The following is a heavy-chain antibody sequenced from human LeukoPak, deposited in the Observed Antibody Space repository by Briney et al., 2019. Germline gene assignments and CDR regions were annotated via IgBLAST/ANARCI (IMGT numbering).Heavy chain of an antibody. CDR3: AKDVKTMTDLDS. Sequence: GGSLRLSCAASGFTFSSYAMSWVRQPPGKGLEWVSVISGGTTSTYYADSVKGRFTIPRDNSKNILYLQMNSLRAEDTAVYYCAKDVKTMTDLDSWGQGTLVTVSS. J-gene: IGHJ4*02. V-gene: IGHV3-23*01. CDR1: GFTFSSYA. CDR2: ISGGTTST. D-gene: IGHD1-1*01.